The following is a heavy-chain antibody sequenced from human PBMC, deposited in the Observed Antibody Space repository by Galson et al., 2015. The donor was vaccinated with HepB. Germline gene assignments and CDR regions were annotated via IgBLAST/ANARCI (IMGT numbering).Heavy chain of an antibody. CDR2: ITPNGGDT. Sequence: SVKVSCKASGYNFNTYYMHWVRQAPGKGLEWMGIITPNGGDTYYAQKLQDRVIMTRDTSTNTVYMELSNLTSEDTAVYYCARPHGGSGFFYLDYWGQGSLVAVSS. V-gene: IGHV1-46*03. J-gene: IGHJ4*02. CDR1: GYNFNTYY. D-gene: IGHD3-3*01. CDR3: ARPHGGSGFFYLDY.